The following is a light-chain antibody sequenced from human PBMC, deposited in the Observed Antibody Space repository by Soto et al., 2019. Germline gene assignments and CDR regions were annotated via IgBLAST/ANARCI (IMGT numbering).Light chain of an antibody. CDR3: QYCDSSLSGYYV. CDR1: SSNIGAGYD. CDR2: GNS. J-gene: IGLJ1*01. V-gene: IGLV1-40*01. Sequence: QSVLTQPPSVSGAPGQRVTISCTGSSSNIGAGYDVHWYQQLPGTAPKLLIYGNSNRPSGVPDRFSGSKSGTSASLAITGLQAEDESDYYCQYCDSSLSGYYVFGTGIKVTVL.